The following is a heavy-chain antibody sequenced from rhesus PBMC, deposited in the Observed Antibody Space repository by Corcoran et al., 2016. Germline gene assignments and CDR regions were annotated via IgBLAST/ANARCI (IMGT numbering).Heavy chain of an antibody. Sequence: QVQLKESGPGLVKPSETLSLTCAVSGDSISSGYGWGWIRQPPGKGLEWIVTSYSSTGNTYYDPSRKSRVTISKDTSKNQFSLKLSSVAAADTAVYYCARIQGSSWSVDYWGQGVLVTVSS. CDR2: SYSSTGNT. V-gene: IGHV4S7*01. D-gene: IGHD6-13*01. J-gene: IGHJ4*01. CDR3: ARIQGSSWSVDY. CDR1: GDSISSGYG.